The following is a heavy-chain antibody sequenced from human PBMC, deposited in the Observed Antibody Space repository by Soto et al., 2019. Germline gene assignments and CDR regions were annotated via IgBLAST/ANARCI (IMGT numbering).Heavy chain of an antibody. D-gene: IGHD3-10*01. CDR2: IYHTGST. CDR3: SRLRDTYFFDS. V-gene: IGHV4-31*03. Sequence: PSETLSLTCSVSGDSMTTIGSYWSWVRQHPGKGLEWIGYIYHTGSTYYNPSLKSRVTIALDTSKQQFSLNLTSVTAADTAVYYCSRLRDTYFFDSWGQGATVTVSS. J-gene: IGHJ4*02. CDR1: GDSMTTIGSY.